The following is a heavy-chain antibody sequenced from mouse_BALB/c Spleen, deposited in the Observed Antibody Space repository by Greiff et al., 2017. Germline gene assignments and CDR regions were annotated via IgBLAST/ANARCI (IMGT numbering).Heavy chain of an antibody. Sequence: LVKPGASVKISCKASGYSFTGYYMHWVKQSHGKSLEWIGYISCYNGATSYNQKFKGKATFTVDTSSSTAYMQFNSLTSEDSAVYYCARSTMITTDYAMDYWGQGTSVTVSS. V-gene: IGHV1S34*01. CDR1: GYSFTGYY. J-gene: IGHJ4*01. D-gene: IGHD2-4*01. CDR2: ISCYNGAT. CDR3: ARSTMITTDYAMDY.